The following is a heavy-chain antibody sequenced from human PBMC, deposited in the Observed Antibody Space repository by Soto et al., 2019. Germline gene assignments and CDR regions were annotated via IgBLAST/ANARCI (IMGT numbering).Heavy chain of an antibody. CDR2: IWYDGNDK. V-gene: IGHV3-33*01. D-gene: IGHD6-13*01. CDR3: ARDSSSWDSFHYGMDV. CDR1: GFTFSSYG. J-gene: IGHJ6*02. Sequence: LQLVESGGGVVQPGRSLRLSCAASGFTFSSYGMHWVRQAPGKGLEWVAVIWYDGNDKYHGDSVKGRFTISRDNSKDTLYLQMNSLRAEDTAVYYCARDSSSWDSFHYGMDVWGQGTSVTVSS.